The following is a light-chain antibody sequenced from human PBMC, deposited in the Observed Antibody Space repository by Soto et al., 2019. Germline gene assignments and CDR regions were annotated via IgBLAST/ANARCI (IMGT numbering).Light chain of an antibody. CDR1: QSVNSN. V-gene: IGKV3-15*01. CDR2: GAS. Sequence: VMTQSPASLSASPGERATLSCRASQSVNSNLAWYQQKPGQAPRLLIYGASTRATGIPVRFSGSGSGTDFTLTISSLQSEDFAVYYCQQYNNWPLFTFGPGTKVDVK. CDR3: QQYNNWPLFT. J-gene: IGKJ3*01.